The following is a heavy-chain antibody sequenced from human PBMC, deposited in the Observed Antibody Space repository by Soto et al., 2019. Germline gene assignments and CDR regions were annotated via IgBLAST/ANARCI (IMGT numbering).Heavy chain of an antibody. CDR3: ARGRVGIVVVPAAMSYYYYGMDV. J-gene: IGHJ6*02. CDR1: GGSFSGYY. V-gene: IGHV4-34*01. Sequence: QVQLQQWGAGLLKPSETLSLTCAVYGGSFSGYYWSWIRQPPGKGLEWIGEINHSGSTNYNPSLKSRVTISVDTSQNQFSLKLSSVTAADTAVYYCARGRVGIVVVPAAMSYYYYGMDVWGQGTTVTVSS. CDR2: INHSGST. D-gene: IGHD2-2*03.